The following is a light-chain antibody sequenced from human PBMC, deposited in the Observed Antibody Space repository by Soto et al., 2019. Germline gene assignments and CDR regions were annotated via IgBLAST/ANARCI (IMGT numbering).Light chain of an antibody. J-gene: IGKJ2*01. Sequence: QLTQSPSSLSASVGDRVTITCRASQGIRSYLAWYQQRPGKPPKLLSYAASTLQSGVPSRFSGSGSGTDFTLTISSLQPEDFATYYCQQINNYPVTFGQGTKLEIK. CDR2: AAS. V-gene: IGKV1-9*01. CDR3: QQINNYPVT. CDR1: QGIRSY.